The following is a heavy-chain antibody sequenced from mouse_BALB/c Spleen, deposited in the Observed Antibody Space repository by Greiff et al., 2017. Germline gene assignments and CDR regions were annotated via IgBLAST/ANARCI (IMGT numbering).Heavy chain of an antibody. D-gene: IGHD1-1*01. CDR2: IYPGSGST. V-gene: IGHV1S22*01. Sequence: LQQPGSELVRPGASVKLSCKASGYTFTSYWMHWVKQRPGQGLEWIGNIYPGSGSTNYDEKFKSKATLTVDTSSITAYMQLSSLTSEDSAVYYCTRGNYYGSSYFAYWGQGTLVTVSA. J-gene: IGHJ3*01. CDR1: GYTFTSYW. CDR3: TRGNYYGSSYFAY.